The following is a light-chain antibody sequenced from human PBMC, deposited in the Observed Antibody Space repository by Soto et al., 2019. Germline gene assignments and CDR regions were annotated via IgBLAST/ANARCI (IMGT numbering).Light chain of an antibody. V-gene: IGKV3-11*01. CDR2: DAS. Sequence: EIVLTQSPATLSLSPGERATLSCRASQSVNNYLAWYQQKPGQAPRLLIYDASSRATDIPATFSGSGSVTDFNLTISSLEPEAFATYYCQQRSNWPLTFGGGTKVEIK. J-gene: IGKJ4*01. CDR1: QSVNNY. CDR3: QQRSNWPLT.